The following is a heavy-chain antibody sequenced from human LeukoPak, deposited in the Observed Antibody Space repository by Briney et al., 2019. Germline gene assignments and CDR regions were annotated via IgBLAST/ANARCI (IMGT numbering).Heavy chain of an antibody. V-gene: IGHV4-59*01. CDR1: GGSINNYY. Sequence: PSETLSVTCTVSGGSINNYYWSWIRQPPGKGLEWIGYIYYSGSTNYNPSLKSRVTISVDTSKNQFSLKLSSLTAADTAVYYCARHRGSGYPYFDYWGQGTLVPVSS. CDR3: ARHRGSGYPYFDY. CDR2: IYYSGST. D-gene: IGHD3-22*01. J-gene: IGHJ4*02.